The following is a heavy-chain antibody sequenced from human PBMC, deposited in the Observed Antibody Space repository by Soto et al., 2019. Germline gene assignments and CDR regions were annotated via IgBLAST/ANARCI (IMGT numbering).Heavy chain of an antibody. J-gene: IGHJ5*02. V-gene: IGHV4-30-2*01. D-gene: IGHD3-16*01. CDR1: GGSISSGGYS. CDR3: AREGLDGGSWFDP. Sequence: SETLSLTRAVSGGSISSGGYSWSWIRQPPGKGLEWIGYIYHSGSTYYNPSLKSRVTISVDRSKNQFSLKLSSVTAADTAVYYCAREGLDGGSWFDPWGQGTLVTV. CDR2: IYHSGST.